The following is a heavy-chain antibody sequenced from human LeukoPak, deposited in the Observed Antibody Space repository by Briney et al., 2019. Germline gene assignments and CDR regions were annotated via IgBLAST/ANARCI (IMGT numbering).Heavy chain of an antibody. CDR3: AKDLNYYDSSGYLS. D-gene: IGHD3-22*01. V-gene: IGHV3-23*01. CDR1: GFTFSSYA. J-gene: IGHJ5*02. CDR2: ISGSGGST. Sequence: GGSLRLSCAASGFTFSSYAMSWVRQAPGKGLEWVSAISGSGGSTYYADSVKGRFIISRDNSKNTLYLQMNSLRAEDTAVYYCAKDLNYYDSSGYLSWGQGTLVTVSS.